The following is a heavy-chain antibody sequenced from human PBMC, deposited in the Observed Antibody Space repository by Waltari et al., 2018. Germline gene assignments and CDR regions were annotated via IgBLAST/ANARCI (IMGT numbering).Heavy chain of an antibody. J-gene: IGHJ5*02. Sequence: QVQLQESGPGLVKPSETLSLTCTVSGGSISSHYWSWIRQPPGKGLEWIGYIYYSGSPHYTPALKSRVTISVDTSKNQFSLKLSSVTAADTAVYYCARGEDYYGSGSYYSVNWFDPWGQGTLVTVSS. V-gene: IGHV4-59*11. CDR1: GGSISSHY. CDR2: IYYSGSP. CDR3: ARGEDYYGSGSYYSVNWFDP. D-gene: IGHD3-10*01.